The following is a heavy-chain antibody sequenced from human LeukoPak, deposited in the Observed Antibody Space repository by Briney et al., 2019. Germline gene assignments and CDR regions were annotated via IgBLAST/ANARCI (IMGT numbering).Heavy chain of an antibody. Sequence: ASVKVSCKASGYTFTIYGISWVRQAPGQGLEWMGWINPNSGGTNYAQKFQGRVTMTRDTSISTAYMELSRLRSDDTAVYYCARLFYCSSTSCYDYWGQGTLVTVSS. CDR3: ARLFYCSSTSCYDY. V-gene: IGHV1-2*02. J-gene: IGHJ4*02. D-gene: IGHD2-2*01. CDR2: INPNSGGT. CDR1: GYTFTIYG.